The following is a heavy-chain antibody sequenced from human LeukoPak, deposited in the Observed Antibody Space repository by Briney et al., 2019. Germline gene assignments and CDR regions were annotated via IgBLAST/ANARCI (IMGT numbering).Heavy chain of an antibody. D-gene: IGHD1-1*01. Sequence: QAGGSLRLSCAASGFTFSSYSMNWVRQAPGKGLEWVSYISSSGSTIYYADSVKGRFTISRDNAKNSLYLQMNSLRAEDTAVYYCADLDWSNYWGQGTLVTVSS. CDR1: GFTFSSYS. J-gene: IGHJ4*02. CDR2: ISSSGSTI. CDR3: ADLDWSNY. V-gene: IGHV3-48*04.